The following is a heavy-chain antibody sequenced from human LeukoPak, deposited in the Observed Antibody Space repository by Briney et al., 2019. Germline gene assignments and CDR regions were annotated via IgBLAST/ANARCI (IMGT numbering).Heavy chain of an antibody. D-gene: IGHD1-26*01. J-gene: IGHJ3*02. Sequence: ASVKVSCKVSGYTLTVLSMHWVRQAPGKGLEWMGGFDPEDGETIYAQKFQGRVTMTEDTSTDTAYMELSSLRSEDTAVYYCATDRDSGSLDAFDIWGQGTMVTVSS. CDR2: FDPEDGET. CDR3: ATDRDSGSLDAFDI. V-gene: IGHV1-24*01. CDR1: GYTLTVLS.